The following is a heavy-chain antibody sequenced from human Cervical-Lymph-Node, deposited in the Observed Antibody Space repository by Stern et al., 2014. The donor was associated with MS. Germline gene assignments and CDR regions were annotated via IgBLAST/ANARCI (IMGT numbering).Heavy chain of an antibody. CDR1: GLTFSSHV. D-gene: IGHD6-19*01. J-gene: IGHJ4*02. CDR2: IWSDGSNE. Sequence: VQLVQSGGGVVQPGGSLRLSCVASGLTFSSHVMHWVRQAPGKGLAWVAVIWSDGSNEKYVHSVKGRVTISRANSMDTLYLQMNSLRAEDTAVYYCVAYSSGDNINYWGQGTLVTVSS. CDR3: VAYSSGDNINY. V-gene: IGHV3-33*01.